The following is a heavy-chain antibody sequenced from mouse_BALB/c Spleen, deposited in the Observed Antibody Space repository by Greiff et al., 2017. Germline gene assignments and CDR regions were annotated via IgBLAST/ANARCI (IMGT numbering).Heavy chain of an antibody. CDR2: ISYSGST. CDR3: ARGWRYDVYAMDY. J-gene: IGHJ4*01. V-gene: IGHV3-2*02. Sequence: EVQGVESGPGLVKPSQSLSLTCTVTGYSITSDYAWNWIRQFPGNKLEWMGYISYSGSTSYNPSLKSRISITRDTSKNQFFLQLNSVTTEDTATYYCARGWRYDVYAMDYWGQGTSVTVSS. D-gene: IGHD2-14*01. CDR1: GYSITSDYA.